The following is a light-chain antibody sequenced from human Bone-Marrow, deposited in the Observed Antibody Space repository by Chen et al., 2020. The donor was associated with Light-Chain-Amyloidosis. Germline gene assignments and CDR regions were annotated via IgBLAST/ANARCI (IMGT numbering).Light chain of an antibody. J-gene: IGKJ1*01. CDR1: QAISYS. CDR3: QQYYSSPRT. V-gene: IGKV1-NL1*01. Sequence: DIQMTQSPLSLSASVGDSVTITCRASQAISYSLVWYQHKPGTAPKLLLYAASRLENGVPSRFSGSGSGSDSTLTISSLQPEDFAPYYCQQYYSSPRTFGQGTKVEIK. CDR2: AAS.